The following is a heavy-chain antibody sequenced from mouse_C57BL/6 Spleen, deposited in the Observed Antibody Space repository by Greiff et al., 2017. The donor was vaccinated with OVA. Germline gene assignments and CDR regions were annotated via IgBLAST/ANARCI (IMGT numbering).Heavy chain of an antibody. CDR2: IDPSDSYT. V-gene: IGHV1-69*01. J-gene: IGHJ2*01. D-gene: IGHD3-1*01. CDR1: GYTFTSYW. Sequence: VQLQQPGAELVMPGASVKLSCKASGYTFTSYWMHWVKQRPGQGLEWIGEIDPSDSYTNYNQKFKGKSTLTVDKSSSTAYMQLRDLTSADSAVYYCARGAGDYWGQGTTLTVSS. CDR3: ARGAGDY.